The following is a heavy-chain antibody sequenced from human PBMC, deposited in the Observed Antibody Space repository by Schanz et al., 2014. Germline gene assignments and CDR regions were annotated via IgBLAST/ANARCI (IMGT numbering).Heavy chain of an antibody. CDR1: GFTVSTNY. CDR2: IYSGGST. Sequence: EVQLVESGGGLIQPGGSLRLSCAASGFTVSTNYMSWVRQAPGKGLEWVSIIYSGGSTYYADSVKGRFTISRDNSKNTLYIQKNSLRAEDTAVYYCARGGFYCTSITCQGYYHGMDVWGQGTTVTVSS. D-gene: IGHD2-2*01. V-gene: IGHV3-53*01. CDR3: ARGGFYCTSITCQGYYHGMDV. J-gene: IGHJ6*02.